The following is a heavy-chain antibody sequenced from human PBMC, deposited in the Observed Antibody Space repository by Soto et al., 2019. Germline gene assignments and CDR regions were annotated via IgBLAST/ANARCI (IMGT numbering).Heavy chain of an antibody. V-gene: IGHV3-33*01. CDR1: GLTFSSYG. D-gene: IGHD6-19*01. CDR2: IWYDGSNK. J-gene: IGHJ6*02. CDR3: ARDRMAGTQYYYGMDV. Sequence: TGGSLRLSCAASGLTFSSYGMHWVRQAPGKGLEWVAVIWYDGSNKYYADSVKGRFTISRDNSKNTLYLQMNSLRAEDTAVYYCARDRMAGTQYYYGMDVWGQGTTVTVSS.